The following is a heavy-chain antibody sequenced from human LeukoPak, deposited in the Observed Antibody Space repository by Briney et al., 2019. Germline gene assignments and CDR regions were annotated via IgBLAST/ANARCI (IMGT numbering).Heavy chain of an antibody. J-gene: IGHJ4*02. V-gene: IGHV3-33*01. CDR1: GFTFSRYG. CDR3: ARPLVGDALDY. D-gene: IGHD1-26*01. Sequence: GGSLRLSCAASGFTFSRYGMHWVRQAPGKGLEWVAVILYDGSNEYYADSVKGRFTIFRDNSKNTLHLQMNSLRAEDTAVYYCARPLVGDALDYWGQGTLVTVSS. CDR2: ILYDGSNE.